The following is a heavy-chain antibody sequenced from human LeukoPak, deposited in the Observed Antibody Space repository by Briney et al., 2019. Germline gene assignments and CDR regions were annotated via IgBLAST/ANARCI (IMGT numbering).Heavy chain of an antibody. Sequence: GGSLRLSCAASGSTFSSYAMHWVRQAPGKGLEWVALISNDGTYKYYADSVKGRFAISRDNSKNTLYLQMNSLRAEDTAMYYCARGRGNIYYFDFWDQGTLVTVSS. CDR2: ISNDGTYK. CDR1: GSTFSSYA. CDR3: ARGRGNIYYFDF. D-gene: IGHD3-10*01. J-gene: IGHJ4*02. V-gene: IGHV3-30*09.